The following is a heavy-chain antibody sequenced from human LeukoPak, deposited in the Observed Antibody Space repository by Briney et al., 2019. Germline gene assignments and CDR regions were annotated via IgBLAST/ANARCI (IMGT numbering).Heavy chain of an antibody. CDR1: GYTFTSHG. Sequence: GASVKVSCKASGYTFTSHGISWVQQAPGQGLEWMGWISAYNGNTNYAQKLQGTVTMTTDTSTSTAYMELRSLRSDDTAVYYCAAITGTTRLGYWGQGTLVTVSS. CDR2: ISAYNGNT. J-gene: IGHJ4*02. V-gene: IGHV1-18*01. D-gene: IGHD1-7*01. CDR3: AAITGTTRLGY.